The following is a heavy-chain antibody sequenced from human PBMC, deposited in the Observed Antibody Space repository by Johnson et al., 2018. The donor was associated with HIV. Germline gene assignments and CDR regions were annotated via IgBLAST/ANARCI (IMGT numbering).Heavy chain of an antibody. V-gene: IGHV3-13*01. J-gene: IGHJ3*02. CDR1: GFTFSSYD. CDR3: ARVMYGGSSKSDAFDI. D-gene: IGHD1-26*01. CDR2: IGTAGDT. Sequence: VQLVESGGGVVQPGGSLRLSCAASGFTFSSYDMHWVRQATRKGLEWVSAIGTAGDTYYPGYVKGRFSISRENAKNTLYLQMNSLRAEDTAVYYCARVMYGGSSKSDAFDIWGQGTMVTVSS.